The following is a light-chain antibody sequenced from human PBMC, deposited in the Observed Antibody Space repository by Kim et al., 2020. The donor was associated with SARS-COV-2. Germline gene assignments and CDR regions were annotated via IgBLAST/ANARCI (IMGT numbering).Light chain of an antibody. CDR2: GRN. J-gene: IGLJ2*01. V-gene: IGLV3-19*01. CDR3: NSRDSTGYLGV. CDR1: TIRNDF. Sequence: SSELTQDPAVSVALGQTVTITCQGDTIRNDFVSWYQQRPGQTPVLVMYGRNVRSSGIPDRFSGSRSGNTASLTITGAQAEDEADYYCNSRDSTGYLGVFGGGTQLTVL.